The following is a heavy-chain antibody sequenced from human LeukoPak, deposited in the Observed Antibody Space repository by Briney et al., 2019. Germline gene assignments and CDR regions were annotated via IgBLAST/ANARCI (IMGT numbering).Heavy chain of an antibody. D-gene: IGHD2-8*02. CDR2: ISWNSGSI. Sequence: GRSLRLSCAASGFTFDDYAMHWVRQAPGKGLEWVSGISWNSGSIGYADSVKGRFTISRDDAKNTLYLLMNSLGDEDTAVYYCGILPPGYWGQGTQVTVS. J-gene: IGHJ4*02. CDR3: GILPPGY. CDR1: GFTFDDYA. V-gene: IGHV3-9*01.